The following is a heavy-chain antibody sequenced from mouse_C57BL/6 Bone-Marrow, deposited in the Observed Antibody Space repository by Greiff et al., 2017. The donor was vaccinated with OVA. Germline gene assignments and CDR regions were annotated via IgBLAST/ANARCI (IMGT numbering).Heavy chain of an antibody. V-gene: IGHV7-1*01. J-gene: IGHJ1*03. D-gene: IGHD1-1*01. CDR2: SRNKANDYTT. CDR3: VRDADYGSLSWYFDV. CDR1: GFTFSDFY. Sequence: EVQVVESGGGLVQSGRSLRLSCATSGFTFSDFYMEWVRQAPGKGLEWIAASRNKANDYTTEYSASVKGRFIVSRDTSQSILYLQMNALRAEDTAIYYCVRDADYGSLSWYFDVWGTGTTVTVSS.